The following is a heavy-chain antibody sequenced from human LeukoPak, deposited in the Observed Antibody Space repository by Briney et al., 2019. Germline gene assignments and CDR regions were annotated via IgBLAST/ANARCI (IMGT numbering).Heavy chain of an antibody. D-gene: IGHD6-13*01. CDR3: AKDKYSSRFTYFDY. CDR2: ISWNSGSM. J-gene: IGHJ4*02. V-gene: IGHV3-9*01. CDR1: GFTFDDYA. Sequence: PGGSLRLSCAASGFTFDDYAMHWVRQAPGKGLEWVSGISWNSGSMGYADSVKGRFTISRDNAKNSLYLQMNSLRAEDTALYYCAKDKYSSRFTYFDYWGQGTLVTVSS.